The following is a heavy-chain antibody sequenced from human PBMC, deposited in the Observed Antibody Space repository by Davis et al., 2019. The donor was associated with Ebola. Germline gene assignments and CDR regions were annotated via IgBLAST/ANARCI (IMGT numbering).Heavy chain of an antibody. V-gene: IGHV3-30-3*01. CDR1: GFTFSSYA. CDR3: ARDLRQWLVLYYYYYGMDV. D-gene: IGHD6-19*01. J-gene: IGHJ6*02. Sequence: GGSLRLSCAASGFTFSSYAMHWVRQAPGKGLEWVAVISYDGSNKYYADSVKGRFTISRDNSKNTLYLQMNSLRAEDTAVYYCARDLRQWLVLYYYYYGMDVWGQGTTVTVSS. CDR2: ISYDGSNK.